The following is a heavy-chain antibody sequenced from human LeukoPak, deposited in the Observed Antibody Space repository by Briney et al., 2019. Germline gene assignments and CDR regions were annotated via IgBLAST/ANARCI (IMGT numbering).Heavy chain of an antibody. V-gene: IGHV1-2*02. CDR3: ARDGGDSSGWYPSY. CDR1: GYTFTGYY. CDR2: INPNSGGT. J-gene: IGHJ4*02. Sequence: ASVKVSCKASGYTFTGYYMHWVRQAPGRGLEWMGWINPNSGGTNYAQKFQGRVTMTRDTSLSTAYMELSRLRSDDTAVYYCARDGGDSSGWYPSYWGQGTLVTVSS. D-gene: IGHD6-19*01.